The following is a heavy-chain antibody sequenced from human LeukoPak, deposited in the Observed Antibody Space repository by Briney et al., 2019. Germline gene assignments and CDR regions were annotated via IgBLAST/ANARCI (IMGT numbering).Heavy chain of an antibody. D-gene: IGHD3-10*01. V-gene: IGHV4-30-4*01. J-gene: IGHJ4*02. CDR1: GGSISSGDYY. CDR2: IYYSGST. Sequence: SETLSLTCTVFGGSISSGDYYWSWIRQPPGKGLEWIGYIYYSGSTYYNPSLKSRVTISVDTSKNQFSLKLSSVTAADTAVYYCARGIYGSGSYYNGWGQGTLVTVSS. CDR3: ARGIYGSGSYYNG.